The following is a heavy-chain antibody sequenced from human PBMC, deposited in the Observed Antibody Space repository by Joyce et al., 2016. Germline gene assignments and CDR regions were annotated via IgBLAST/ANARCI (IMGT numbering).Heavy chain of an antibody. CDR2: INPTNGAT. CDR1: GYSLTDYY. V-gene: IGHV1-2*02. D-gene: IGHD2-2*01. Sequence: QVQLVQSGPEVTKPGASVTVSCTAPGYSLTDYYIHWLRQAPGQGLEWMGWINPTNGATNYTQTFDGRVTMTTEPSISTADKELTRPRSDETVCYYCARAQEVGYCSSTTCYYDWYFDLWGRGTLLTVSS. CDR3: ARAQEVGYCSSTTCYYDWYFDL. J-gene: IGHJ2*01.